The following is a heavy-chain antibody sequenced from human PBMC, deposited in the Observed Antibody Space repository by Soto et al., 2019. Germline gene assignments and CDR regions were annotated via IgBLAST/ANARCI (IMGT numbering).Heavy chain of an antibody. D-gene: IGHD1-20*01. V-gene: IGHV4-38-2*01. J-gene: IGHJ4*02. CDR2: VFYTGFT. Sequence: KPSETLSLTCAVSGYSISSGYYWAWLRQSPGKGPEWIGSVFYTGFTSYNPSLESRVSVSVDTSKSQFSLKLSAVTAADTAVYYCATSQKGYNWNYFDHWGQGALVTVSS. CDR1: GYSISSGYY. CDR3: ATSQKGYNWNYFDH.